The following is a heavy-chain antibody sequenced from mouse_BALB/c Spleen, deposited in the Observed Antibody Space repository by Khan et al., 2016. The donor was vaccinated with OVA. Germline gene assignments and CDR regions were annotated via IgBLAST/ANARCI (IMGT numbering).Heavy chain of an antibody. Sequence: EVQLQESGPDLVKPGASVTMSCKASGYSFTGYYMNWVKQSHGKSLECIGRVNPNTGTTNYNQKFRGKAIFIVDTSSSTAYMELRSLTSEDSAVYYCARGYDFFAYWGQGTLVTVSA. D-gene: IGHD2-14*01. CDR1: GYSFTGYY. V-gene: IGHV1-26*01. CDR2: VNPNTGTT. CDR3: ARGYDFFAY. J-gene: IGHJ3*01.